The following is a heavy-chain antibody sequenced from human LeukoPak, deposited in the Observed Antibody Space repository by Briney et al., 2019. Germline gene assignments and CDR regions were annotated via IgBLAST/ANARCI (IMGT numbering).Heavy chain of an antibody. D-gene: IGHD3-3*01. V-gene: IGHV3-23*01. J-gene: IGHJ4*02. CDR3: AKFPHYDFWSGYFFDY. Sequence: GGSLRLSRAASGFTFSSYAMSWVRQAPGKGLEWVSAISGSGGSTYYADSVKGRFTISRDNSKNTLYLQMNSLRAEDTAVYYCAKFPHYDFWSGYFFDYWGQGTLVTVSS. CDR2: ISGSGGST. CDR1: GFTFSSYA.